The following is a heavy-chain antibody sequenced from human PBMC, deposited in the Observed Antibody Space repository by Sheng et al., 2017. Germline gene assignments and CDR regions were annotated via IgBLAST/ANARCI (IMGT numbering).Heavy chain of an antibody. CDR1: GFTFNDYA. Sequence: EVQLLESGGTLVQPGRSLTLSCLTSGFTFNDYALHWVRQVPGKGLEWVAGISYNGNSITYAEAVRGRFTISRDGAKNALYLHMSDLRLEDTALYYCTKDRAFSGTYGTFDFWGRGHNGRRL. D-gene: IGHD1-26*01. CDR3: TKDRAFSGTYGTFDF. J-gene: IGHJ3*01. CDR2: ISYNGNSI. V-gene: IGHV3-9*01.